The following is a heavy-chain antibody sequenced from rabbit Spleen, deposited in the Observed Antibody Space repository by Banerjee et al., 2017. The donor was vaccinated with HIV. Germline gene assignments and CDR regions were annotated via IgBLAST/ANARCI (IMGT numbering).Heavy chain of an antibody. CDR1: GFDFSSYG. CDR3: ARDEYGDGVDASSL. CDR2: IDPIFGST. J-gene: IGHJ4*01. V-gene: IGHV1S47*01. Sequence: QEQLVESGGGLVQPGGSLKLSCKASGFDFSSYGVSWVRQAPGKGLEWIGYIDPIFGSTYYASWVNGRFTISRHNAQNTVFLQMTSLTAADTATYFCARDEYGDGVDASSLWGPGTLVTVS. D-gene: IGHD2-1*01.